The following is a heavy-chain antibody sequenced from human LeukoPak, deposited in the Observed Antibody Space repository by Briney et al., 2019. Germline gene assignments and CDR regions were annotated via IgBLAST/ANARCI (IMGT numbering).Heavy chain of an antibody. CDR3: ARALYSSGWWGADY. J-gene: IGHJ4*02. CDR1: GFRFSNYA. D-gene: IGHD6-19*01. V-gene: IGHV3-23*01. CDR2: ISGGGSST. Sequence: GGSLRLSCTASGFRFSNYAMNWVRQAPGKGLEWVSVISGGGSSTNYADSVKGRFTISRDNSKNTLYLQMSSLRAEDTAVYYCARALYSSGWWGADYWGQGTLVTVSS.